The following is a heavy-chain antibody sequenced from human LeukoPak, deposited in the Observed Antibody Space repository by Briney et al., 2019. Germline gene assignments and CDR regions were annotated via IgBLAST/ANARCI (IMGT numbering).Heavy chain of an antibody. D-gene: IGHD6-6*01. CDR3: ARVPYSSSYGYTFDY. J-gene: IGHJ4*02. V-gene: IGHV4-38-2*02. CDR1: GYSISSGYY. CDR2: IYRSGST. Sequence: SETLSLTCTVSGYSISSGYYWGWIRQPPGKGLEWIGSIYRSGSTYYNPSLKSRVTISVDTSKNQFSLKLSSVTAADTAVYYCARVPYSSSYGYTFDYWGQGTLVTVSS.